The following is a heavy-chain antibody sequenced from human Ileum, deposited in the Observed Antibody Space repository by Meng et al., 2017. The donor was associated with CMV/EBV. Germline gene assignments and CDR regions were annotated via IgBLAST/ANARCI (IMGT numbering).Heavy chain of an antibody. Sequence: CAASRLTINNYWMHWVRQGPGKGLEWVSRINGGGSSTNYADSVKGRFTVSRDNAKNIVYLQMNSLRDEDTAVYYCARGTGNYGDWDYWGQGTLVTVSS. V-gene: IGHV3-74*01. CDR3: ARGTGNYGDWDY. J-gene: IGHJ4*02. CDR2: INGGGSST. D-gene: IGHD1-7*01. CDR1: RLTINNYW.